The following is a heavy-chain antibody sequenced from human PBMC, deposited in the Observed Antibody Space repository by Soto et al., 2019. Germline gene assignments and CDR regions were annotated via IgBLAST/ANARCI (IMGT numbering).Heavy chain of an antibody. J-gene: IGHJ3*01. D-gene: IGHD5-12*01. CDR2: IYHTGAT. CDR1: GASISSGDYY. V-gene: IGHV4-30-4*01. CDR3: ARIRDGYNPGAFDL. Sequence: TSETLSLTCNVSGASISSGDYYWSWIRQPPGKGLEWIGYIYHTGATDYSPSLKSRLAISVDASTNQFSLKLTSVTAADTAMYFCARIRDGYNPGAFDLWAQGTMVTVSS.